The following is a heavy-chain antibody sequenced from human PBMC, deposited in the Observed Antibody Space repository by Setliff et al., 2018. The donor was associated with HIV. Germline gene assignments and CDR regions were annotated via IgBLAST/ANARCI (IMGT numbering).Heavy chain of an antibody. J-gene: IGHJ4*02. CDR1: GTSVNTIGMR. CDR3: ARLENWNWNQSGSGAYFGF. V-gene: IGHV4-61*08. CDR2: ISYSGST. Sequence: GSGPTLVNPTQTLTLTCTLSGTSVNTIGMRVSWIRQSPRTGLEWIGFISYSGSTNYNPSLASRLTMSVDMSKNQVSLKLSSVTAADTAVYYCARLENWNWNQSGSGAYFGFWGQGTLVTVSS. D-gene: IGHD1-1*01.